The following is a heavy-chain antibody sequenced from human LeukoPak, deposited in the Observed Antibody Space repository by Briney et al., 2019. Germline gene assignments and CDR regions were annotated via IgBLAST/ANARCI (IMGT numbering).Heavy chain of an antibody. J-gene: IGHJ6*02. D-gene: IGHD1-26*01. CDR3: ARGEVALHYGMDV. CDR2: INPNSGGT. CDR1: GYTFTGYY. Sequence: GASVKVSCKASGYTFTGYYMHWVRQAPGQGLEWMGWINPNSGGTSYAQKFQGWVTMTRDTSISTAYMELSRLRSDDTAVYYCARGEVALHYGMDVWGQGTTVTVSS. V-gene: IGHV1-2*04.